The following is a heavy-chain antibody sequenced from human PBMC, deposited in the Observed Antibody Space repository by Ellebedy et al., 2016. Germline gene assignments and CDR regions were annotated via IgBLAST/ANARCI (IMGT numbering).Heavy chain of an antibody. V-gene: IGHV1-8*01. CDR1: GYTFTSYD. CDR2: MNPNSGNT. D-gene: IGHD4-17*01. Sequence: ASVKVSCXASGYTFTSYDINWVRQATGQGLEWMGWMNPNSGNTGYAQKFQGRVTMTRNTSISTAYMELSSLRSEDTAVYYCARLSHESGDYLEGYGMDVWGQGTTVTVSS. CDR3: ARLSHESGDYLEGYGMDV. J-gene: IGHJ6*02.